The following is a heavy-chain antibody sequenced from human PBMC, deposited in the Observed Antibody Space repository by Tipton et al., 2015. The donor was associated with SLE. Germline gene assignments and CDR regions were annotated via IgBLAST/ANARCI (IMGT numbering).Heavy chain of an antibody. CDR1: GGSFSNNYYF. V-gene: IGHV4-30-4*08. D-gene: IGHD2/OR15-2a*01. Sequence: GLVKPSGTLSLTCNVSGGSFSNNYYFWGWIRQPPGKGLEWIGYIYYSGSTYYNPSLKSRVTISVDTSKNLFSLKLSSVTAADTAVYYCARALLQYLTFDYWGQGTLVTVSS. CDR2: IYYSGST. J-gene: IGHJ4*02. CDR3: ARALLQYLTFDY.